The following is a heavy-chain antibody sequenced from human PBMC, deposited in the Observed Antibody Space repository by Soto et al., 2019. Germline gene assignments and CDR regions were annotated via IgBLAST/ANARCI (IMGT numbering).Heavy chain of an antibody. CDR2: ISSSSSYI. V-gene: IGHV3-21*01. J-gene: IGHJ4*02. CDR1: GFTFRGYS. D-gene: IGHD3-3*01. CDR3: AREDYDFWSGLDY. Sequence: GGSLRLSCAASGFTFRGYSMNWVRQAPGKGLEWVSSISSSSSYIYYADSVKGRFTISRDNAKNSLYLQMNSLRAEDTAVYYCAREDYDFWSGLDYWGQGTLVTVSS.